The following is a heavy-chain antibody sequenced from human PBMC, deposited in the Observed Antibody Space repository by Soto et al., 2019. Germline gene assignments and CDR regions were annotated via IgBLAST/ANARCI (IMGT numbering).Heavy chain of an antibody. CDR3: ARDRPSAYCGGDCYSFLDP. V-gene: IGHV3-30-3*01. Sequence: QVHLVESGGGVVQPGRSLRLSCAASRFTFSSYAMHWVRQAPGKGLEWVSLISYDGSNKYYADSVKGRFTISRDNSKNTLYLQMNSLRAEDTAIYYCARDRPSAYCGGDCYSFLDPWGQGTLVTVSS. CDR2: ISYDGSNK. D-gene: IGHD2-21*02. CDR1: RFTFSSYA. J-gene: IGHJ5*02.